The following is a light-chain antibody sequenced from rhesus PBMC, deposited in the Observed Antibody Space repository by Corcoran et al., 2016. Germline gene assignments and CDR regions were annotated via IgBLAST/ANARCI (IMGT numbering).Light chain of an antibody. CDR3: QQYNGLPWT. V-gene: IGKV1-25*01. Sequence: DIQMTQSPSSLSASVGDTVTITCRASQDITSYLAWYQQKPGKDPQLLIYYVTTLKSGVPSRFSGSGSGTEFTLTISSLQPEDFATYYCQQYNGLPWTFGQGTKVEIK. J-gene: IGKJ1*01. CDR2: YVT. CDR1: QDITSY.